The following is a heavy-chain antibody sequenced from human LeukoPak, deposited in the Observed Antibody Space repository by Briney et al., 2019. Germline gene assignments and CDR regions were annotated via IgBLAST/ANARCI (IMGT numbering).Heavy chain of an antibody. J-gene: IGHJ6*02. CDR2: INHSGST. D-gene: IGHD3-22*01. Sequence: PSETLSLTCAVYGGSFSGYYWSWIRQPPGKGLEWIGEINHSGSTNYNPSLKSRVTISVDTSKNQFSLKLSSVTAADTAVYYCARSGDSSGYYPYYYGMDVWGQGTTVTVSS. CDR1: GGSFSGYY. V-gene: IGHV4-34*01. CDR3: ARSGDSSGYYPYYYGMDV.